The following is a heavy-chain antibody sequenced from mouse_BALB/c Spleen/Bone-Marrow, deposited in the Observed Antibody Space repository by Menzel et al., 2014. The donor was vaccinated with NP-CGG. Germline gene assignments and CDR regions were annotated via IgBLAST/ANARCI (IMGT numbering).Heavy chain of an antibody. J-gene: IGHJ3*01. D-gene: IGHD2-3*01. Sequence: EVKLVESGGGPVQPGGSLKLSCAASGFDFSRYWMSWVRQAPGKGLQWIGEINPDSSTINYTPSLKDKFIISRDNAKNTLYLQMSKVRSEDTGLYYCSRLGYYGGFAHWGQGTLVTVSA. CDR3: SRLGYYGGFAH. CDR2: INPDSSTI. CDR1: GFDFSRYW. V-gene: IGHV4-1*02.